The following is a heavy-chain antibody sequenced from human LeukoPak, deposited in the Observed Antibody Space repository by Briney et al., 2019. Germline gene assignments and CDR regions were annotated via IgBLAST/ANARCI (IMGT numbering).Heavy chain of an antibody. CDR3: AKGGGYYYASPTSYFDY. Sequence: GGSLRLSCAASGFTFSSYAMSWVRQAPGKGLEWVSAISGSGGSTYYADSVKGRFTISRDNSKNTLYLQMNSLRAEDTAVYYCAKGGGYYYASPTSYFDYWGQGALVTVSS. V-gene: IGHV3-23*01. CDR1: GFTFSSYA. CDR2: ISGSGGST. D-gene: IGHD5-18*01. J-gene: IGHJ4*02.